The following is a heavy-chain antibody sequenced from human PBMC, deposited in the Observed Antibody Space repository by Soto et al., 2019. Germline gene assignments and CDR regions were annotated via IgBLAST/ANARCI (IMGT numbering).Heavy chain of an antibody. CDR3: AKTRGLAYCGGDCHYYFDY. CDR1: GFTFSDYY. D-gene: IGHD2-21*02. CDR2: ISSSGSTI. Sequence: NPGGSLRLSCAASGFTFSDYYMSWIRQAPGKGLEWVSYISSSGSTIYYADSVKGRFTISRDNAKNSLYLQMNSLRAEDTAVYYCAKTRGLAYCGGDCHYYFDYWGQGTLVTVSS. J-gene: IGHJ4*02. V-gene: IGHV3-11*01.